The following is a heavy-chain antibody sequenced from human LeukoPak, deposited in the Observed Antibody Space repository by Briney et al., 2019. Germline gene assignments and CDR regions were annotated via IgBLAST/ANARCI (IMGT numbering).Heavy chain of an antibody. CDR2: IYSGGST. Sequence: PGGSLRLSCAASGFTVSSNYMSWVRQAPGEGLEWVSVIYSGGSTYYADSVKGRFTISRDNSKNTLYLQMNSLRAEDTAVYYCARFNYYDSSGYYYWGQGTLVTVSS. J-gene: IGHJ4*02. CDR3: ARFNYYDSSGYYY. CDR1: GFTVSSNY. V-gene: IGHV3-53*01. D-gene: IGHD3-22*01.